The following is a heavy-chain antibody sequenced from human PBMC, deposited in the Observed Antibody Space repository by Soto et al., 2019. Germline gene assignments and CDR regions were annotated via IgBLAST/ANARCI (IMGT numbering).Heavy chain of an antibody. CDR2: IYHSGNA. CDR1: GGTISSGDYY. V-gene: IGHV4-30-4*01. Sequence: SETLSLTCTVSGGTISSGDYYWSWIRQPPGKGLEWIGYIYHSGNAYYNPSLKSRVTISVDTSKNQFSLKLSSVTAADTAVYYCARERPDGARLDPWGQGTLVTVSS. D-gene: IGHD6-6*01. J-gene: IGHJ5*02. CDR3: ARERPDGARLDP.